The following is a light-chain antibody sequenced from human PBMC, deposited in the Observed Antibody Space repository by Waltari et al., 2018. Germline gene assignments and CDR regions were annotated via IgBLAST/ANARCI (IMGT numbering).Light chain of an antibody. CDR1: SLRTSY. CDR2: GKD. CDR3: SSRNGRANQVV. J-gene: IGLJ3*02. V-gene: IGLV3-19*01. Sequence: SSELTQDPAVSVALGQTVRFTCQGDSLRTSYASWYQLKPGQAPVLVIYGKDKRPSGMPDRTSGYRSGTASSLTSTGAEAEDEADYYCSSRNGRANQVVFAGGTKVTVL.